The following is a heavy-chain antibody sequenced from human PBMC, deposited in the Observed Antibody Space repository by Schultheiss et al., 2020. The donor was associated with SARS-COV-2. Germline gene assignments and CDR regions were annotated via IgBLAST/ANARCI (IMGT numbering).Heavy chain of an antibody. CDR2: IKQDGSVE. CDR3: ARGRRWLQLRGYYMDV. CDR1: GFTFRNYW. V-gene: IGHV3-7*01. J-gene: IGHJ6*03. D-gene: IGHD5-24*01. Sequence: GGSLRLSCAASGFTFRNYWMDWVRQAPGKGLQWVANIKQDGSVEHYVDSVRGRFIISRDNSKNTLYLQMNSLRAEDTAVYYCARGRRWLQLRGYYMDVWGKGTTVTVAS.